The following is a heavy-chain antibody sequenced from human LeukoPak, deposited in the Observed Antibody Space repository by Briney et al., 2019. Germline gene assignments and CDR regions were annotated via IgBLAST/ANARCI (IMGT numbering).Heavy chain of an antibody. V-gene: IGHV3-23*01. CDR3: ARGLRYFDWLFDY. D-gene: IGHD3-9*01. CDR1: GFTFSSYA. Sequence: GGSLRLSCAASGFTFSSYAMSWVRQAPGKGLEWVSAISGSGGSTYYADSVKGRFTISRDNSKNTLYLQMNTLRAEDTAVYYCARGLRYFDWLFDYWGQGTLVIVSS. CDR2: ISGSGGST. J-gene: IGHJ4*02.